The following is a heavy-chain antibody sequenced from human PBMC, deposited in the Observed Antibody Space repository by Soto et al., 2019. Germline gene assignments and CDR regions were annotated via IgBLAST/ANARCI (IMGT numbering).Heavy chain of an antibody. CDR2: IDPSDSYT. CDR3: AKGRSADWDY. V-gene: IGHV5-10-1*01. D-gene: IGHD3-9*01. J-gene: IGHJ4*02. CDR1: GYIFTNDW. Sequence: GESLKISCKASGYIFTNDWITSVRQMPGKGLEWMGRIDPSDSYTTYSPSFQGHVHISVDKTVSTAYLQWSSLKASDTAIYFCAKGRSADWDYWGQGTLVTVSS.